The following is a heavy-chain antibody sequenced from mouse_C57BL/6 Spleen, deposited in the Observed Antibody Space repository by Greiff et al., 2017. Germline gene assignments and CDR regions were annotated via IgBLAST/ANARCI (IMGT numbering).Heavy chain of an antibody. CDR3: ASSEIRRRPSWFAY. J-gene: IGHJ3*01. Sequence: QVQLQQPGTELVKPGASVKLSCKASGYTFTSYWMHWVKQRPGQGLEWIGNLNPRNGGTNYNEKFKCKATLTVDKSSSTAYMQLSSLTSKYSAVDVCASSEIRRRPSWFAYWGQGTLVTVSA. D-gene: IGHD3-2*02. CDR1: GYTFTSYW. V-gene: IGHV1-53*01. CDR2: LNPRNGGT.